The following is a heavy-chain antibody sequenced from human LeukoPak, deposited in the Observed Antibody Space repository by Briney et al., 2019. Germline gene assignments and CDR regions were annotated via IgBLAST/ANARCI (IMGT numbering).Heavy chain of an antibody. CDR2: IWYDGGSK. V-gene: IGHV3-33*01. Sequence: PGGSLRLSCAASGFTFSYYGMHWVRQAPGKGLEWVANIWYDGGSKYYADSVKGRFTISRDNSKNTLNLQMNSLGADDTAVYFCVRDSSGDSSGRPSLDYWGQGTLVTVSS. CDR1: GFTFSYYG. D-gene: IGHD3-10*01. CDR3: VRDSSGDSSGRPSLDY. J-gene: IGHJ4*02.